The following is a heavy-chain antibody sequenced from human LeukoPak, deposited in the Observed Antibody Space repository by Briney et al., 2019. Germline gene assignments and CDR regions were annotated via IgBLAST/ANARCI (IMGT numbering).Heavy chain of an antibody. J-gene: IGHJ6*02. CDR2: INPNSGGT. Sequence: ASVKVSCKASGYTFTAYYMHWVRQAPGQGLEWMGWINPNSGGTNYAQKFQGRVTMTRATSISTAYMELSRLRSDDTAVYYCAREIVVVPAAISDYYYGMDVWGQGTTVTVSS. D-gene: IGHD2-2*02. CDR1: GYTFTAYY. CDR3: AREIVVVPAAISDYYYGMDV. V-gene: IGHV1-2*02.